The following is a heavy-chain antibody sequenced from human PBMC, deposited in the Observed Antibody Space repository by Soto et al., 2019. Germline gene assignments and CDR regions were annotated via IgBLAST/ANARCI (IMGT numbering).Heavy chain of an antibody. CDR3: VRGGGGGLFDP. CDR1: GFTFGDSY. D-gene: IGHD2-15*01. J-gene: IGHJ5*02. CDR2: ISPGSRYP. V-gene: IGHV3-11*06. Sequence: PWGSLRLSCAGSGFTFGDSYLGWIRQAPGKGLEWLSYISPGSRYPAYADSVKGRFTISRDNAKRSLYLQMMSLTAEDTAIYYCVRGGGGGLFDPWGQGTMVTVSS.